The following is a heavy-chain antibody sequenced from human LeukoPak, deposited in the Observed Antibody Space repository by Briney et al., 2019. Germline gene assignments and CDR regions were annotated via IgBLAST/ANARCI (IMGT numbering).Heavy chain of an antibody. CDR3: AKGGYASMARFDY. V-gene: IGHV3-23*01. J-gene: IGHJ4*02. CDR2: ISGSGGST. D-gene: IGHD2-2*01. Sequence: GGSLRLSCAASGFTFSSDAMSWVRQAPGKGLGGGSAISGSGGSTYYADSVKGRFTSSRDNSKNTLYLQMNSLRAEDTAVYYCAKGGYASMARFDYWGQGTLVTVSS. CDR1: GFTFSSDA.